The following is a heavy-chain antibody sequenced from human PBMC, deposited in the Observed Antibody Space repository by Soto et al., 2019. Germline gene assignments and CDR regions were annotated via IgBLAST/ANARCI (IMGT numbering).Heavy chain of an antibody. D-gene: IGHD2-15*01. CDR3: AGEDIVLVVAATRPRAFDI. J-gene: IGHJ3*02. CDR2: INHSGST. V-gene: IGHV4-34*01. Sequence: SETLSLTCAVYGGSFSGYYWSWIRQPPGKGLEWIGEINHSGSTNYNPSLKSRVTISVDTSKNQFSLKLSSVTAADTAVYYCAGEDIVLVVAATRPRAFDIWCKGIMVTGSS. CDR1: GGSFSGYY.